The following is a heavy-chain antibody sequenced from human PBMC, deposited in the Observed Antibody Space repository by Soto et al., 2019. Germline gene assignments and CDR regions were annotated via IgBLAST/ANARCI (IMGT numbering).Heavy chain of an antibody. CDR2: IYYSGST. CDR3: ARLVLAKGVTTVVTAFDI. Sequence: SETLSLTCTVSGGSISSYYWSWIRQPPGKGLEWIGYIYYSGSTNYNPSLKSRVTISVDTSKNQFSLKLSSVTAADTAVYYCARLVLAKGVTTVVTAFDIWGQGTMVTVS. J-gene: IGHJ3*02. CDR1: GGSISSYY. D-gene: IGHD4-17*01. V-gene: IGHV4-59*01.